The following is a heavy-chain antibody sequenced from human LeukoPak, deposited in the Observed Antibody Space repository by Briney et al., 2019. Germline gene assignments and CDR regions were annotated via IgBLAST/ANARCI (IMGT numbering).Heavy chain of an antibody. D-gene: IGHD3-16*01. CDR3: AKDHPSYDSVWENYYGMDV. CDR2: ISYDGSNK. Sequence: GRSLRLSCAASGFTFSSYGMHWVRQAPGKGLEWVAVISYDGSNKYYADSVKGRFTISRDNSKNTLYLQMNSLRAEDTAVYYCAKDHPSYDSVWENYYGMDVWGQGPTVTVPS. V-gene: IGHV3-30*18. CDR1: GFTFSSYG. J-gene: IGHJ6*02.